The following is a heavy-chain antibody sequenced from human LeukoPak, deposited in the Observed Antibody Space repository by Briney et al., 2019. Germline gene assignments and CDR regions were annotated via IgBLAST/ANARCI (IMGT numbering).Heavy chain of an antibody. CDR2: VNPDTGAT. CDR3: ATETSVTTRGVY. CDR1: GYTFTDYY. J-gene: IGHJ4*02. V-gene: IGHV1-2*02. D-gene: IGHD4-17*01. Sequence: GASVKVSCKASGYTFTDYYMHWVRQAPGQGLEWMGWVNPDTGATNYAQKFQGRVTMTRDTSLTTAYMDLSRLTSDDTAVYYCATETSVTTRGVYWGQGTLVYVSS.